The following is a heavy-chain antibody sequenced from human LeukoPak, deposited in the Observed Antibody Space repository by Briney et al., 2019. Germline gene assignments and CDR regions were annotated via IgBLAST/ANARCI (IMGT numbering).Heavy chain of an antibody. Sequence: ASVKVSCKASGYTFTGYYMHWVRQAPGQGLEWMGWINPNSGGTNYAQKFQGRVTMTRDTSISTAYMELSRLRSDDTAVYYCASPAPGYYGSGSYHPFDIWVQGTMVSVS. V-gene: IGHV1-2*02. D-gene: IGHD3-10*01. J-gene: IGHJ3*02. CDR1: GYTFTGYY. CDR2: INPNSGGT. CDR3: ASPAPGYYGSGSYHPFDI.